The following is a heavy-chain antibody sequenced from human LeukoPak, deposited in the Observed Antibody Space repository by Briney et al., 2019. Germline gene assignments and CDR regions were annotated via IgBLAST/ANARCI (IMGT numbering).Heavy chain of an antibody. CDR2: ISTYNANT. CDR3: ARKTIAGGYNWFDP. D-gene: IGHD6-13*01. CDR1: GYTFTNYG. V-gene: IGHV1-18*01. Sequence: ASVKVSCKASGYTFTNYGISWVRQAPGQGLEWMGWISTYNANTNYAQKLQGRVTKTTDTSTSTAYMELRSLRSDDTAVYYCARKTIAGGYNWFDPWGQGTLVTVSS. J-gene: IGHJ5*02.